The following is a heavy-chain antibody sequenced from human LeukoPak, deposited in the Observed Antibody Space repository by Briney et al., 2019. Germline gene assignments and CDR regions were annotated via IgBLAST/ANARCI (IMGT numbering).Heavy chain of an antibody. D-gene: IGHD6-19*01. CDR1: GFTFSSYG. CDR3: ARVVAVAGRGDVFDI. V-gene: IGHV3-33*08. Sequence: GRSLRLSCAASGFTFSSYGMHWVRQAPGKGLEWVAVIWYDGSNKYYADSVKGRFTISRDNSKNTLYLQMNSLRAEDTAVYYCARVVAVAGRGDVFDIWGQGTMVTVSS. J-gene: IGHJ3*02. CDR2: IWYDGSNK.